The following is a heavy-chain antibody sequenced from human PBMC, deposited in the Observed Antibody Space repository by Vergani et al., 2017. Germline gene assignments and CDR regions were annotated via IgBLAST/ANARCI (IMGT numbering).Heavy chain of an antibody. D-gene: IGHD3-22*01. CDR3: ARQTYYYDSSCYGAFDI. Sequence: QVQLVQSGAEVKKPGSSVKVSCKASGGTFSSYAISWVRQAPGQGLEWMGRIIPIFGTANYAQKFQGRVTITANESTSTAYMELSSLRSEDTAVYYCARQTYYYDSSCYGAFDIWGQGTMVTVSS. J-gene: IGHJ3*02. CDR1: GGTFSSYA. V-gene: IGHV1-69*13. CDR2: IIPIFGTA.